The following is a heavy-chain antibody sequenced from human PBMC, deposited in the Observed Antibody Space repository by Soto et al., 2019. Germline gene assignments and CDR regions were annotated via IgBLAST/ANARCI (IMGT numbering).Heavy chain of an antibody. J-gene: IGHJ5*02. CDR1: GGSFSGYY. Sequence: SETLSLTCAVYGGSFSGYYWSWIRQPPGKGLEWIGEINHSGSTNYNPSLKSRVTISVDTSKNQFSLKLSSVTAADTAVYYCARGPRITMVVVAHWGNWFDPWGQGTLVTVSS. CDR2: INHSGST. V-gene: IGHV4-34*01. CDR3: ARGPRITMVVVAHWGNWFDP. D-gene: IGHD3-22*01.